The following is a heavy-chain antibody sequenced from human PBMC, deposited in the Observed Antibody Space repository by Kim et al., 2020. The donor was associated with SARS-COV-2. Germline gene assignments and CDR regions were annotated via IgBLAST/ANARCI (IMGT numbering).Heavy chain of an antibody. D-gene: IGHD4-17*01. CDR2: INAGNGNT. CDR3: ARGLWDYGHYPLFGY. V-gene: IGHV1-3*01. CDR1: GYTFTSYA. Sequence: ASVKVSCKASGYTFTSYAMHWVRQAPGQRLEWMGWINAGNGNTKYSQKFQGRVTITRDTSASTAYMELSSLRSEDTAVYYCARGLWDYGHYPLFGYWGQGTLVTVSS. J-gene: IGHJ4*02.